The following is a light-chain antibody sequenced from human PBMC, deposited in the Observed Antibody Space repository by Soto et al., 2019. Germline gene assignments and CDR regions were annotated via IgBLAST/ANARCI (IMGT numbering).Light chain of an antibody. V-gene: IGKV1-9*01. CDR3: QQYYSTPRT. J-gene: IGKJ1*01. Sequence: IQLTQSPSSLSASVGDRVTITCRASQGISSYLAWYQQKPGKAPKLLIYAASTLQSGVPSRFSGSGSGTDFTLTISSLQAEDVAVYYCQQYYSTPRTFGQGTKV. CDR2: AAS. CDR1: QGISSY.